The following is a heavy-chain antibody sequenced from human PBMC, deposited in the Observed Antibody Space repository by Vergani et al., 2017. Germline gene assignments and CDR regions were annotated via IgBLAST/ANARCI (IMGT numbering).Heavy chain of an antibody. Sequence: QVQLQQWGAGLLKPSETLSLTCAVYGGSFSGYYWSWIRQPPGKGLEWIGEINHSGSTNYNPTLTSGVTISVDTSKNKFLLKLSSVTAADTAVYYCASDGPNRQCVWGKGTTVTVSS. J-gene: IGHJ6*04. CDR2: INHSGST. CDR1: GGSFSGYY. D-gene: IGHD3-16*02. V-gene: IGHV4-34*01. CDR3: ASDGPNRQCV.